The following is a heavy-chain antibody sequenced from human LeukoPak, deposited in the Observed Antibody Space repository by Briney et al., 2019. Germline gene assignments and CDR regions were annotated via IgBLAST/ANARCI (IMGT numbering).Heavy chain of an antibody. CDR1: GFTFSSYA. CDR2: ISGSGGST. D-gene: IGHD6-19*01. CDR3: ARDLPRQWLVLGY. J-gene: IGHJ4*02. V-gene: IGHV3-23*01. Sequence: GGSLRLSCAASGFTFSSYAMSWVRQAPGKGLEWVSAISGSGGSTYYADSVKGRFTISRDNSKNTLYLQMSSLRAEDTAVYYCARDLPRQWLVLGYWGQGTLVTVSS.